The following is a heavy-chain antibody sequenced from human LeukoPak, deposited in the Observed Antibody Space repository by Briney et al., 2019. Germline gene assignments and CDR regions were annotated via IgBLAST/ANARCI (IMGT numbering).Heavy chain of an antibody. J-gene: IGHJ6*02. CDR2: ISSSGSHI. D-gene: IGHD3-16*01. CDR1: GFTFSTYS. CDR3: AREGGYQYYYAMDV. Sequence: GGSLRLSCAASGFTFSTYSMSWVRQAAGKGLAWVSSISSSGSHIYYADSVKGRFTISRDNAKNSLYLQMSSLRAEDAAVYYCAREGGYQYYYAMDVWGQGTTVTVSS. V-gene: IGHV3-21*01.